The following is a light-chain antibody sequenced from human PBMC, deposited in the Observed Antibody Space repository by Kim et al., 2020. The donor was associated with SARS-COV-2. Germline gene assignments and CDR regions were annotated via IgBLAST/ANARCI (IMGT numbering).Light chain of an antibody. CDR1: ALPKQY. J-gene: IGLJ2*01. CDR2: KDS. CDR3: QSADSSGTYVV. V-gene: IGLV3-25*03. Sequence: SYELTQPPSVSVSPGQTARITCSGDALPKQYAYWYQQKPGQAPVLVIYKDSERPSGIPERVSGSSSGTTVTLTISGVQAEDEADYYCQSADSSGTYVVFG.